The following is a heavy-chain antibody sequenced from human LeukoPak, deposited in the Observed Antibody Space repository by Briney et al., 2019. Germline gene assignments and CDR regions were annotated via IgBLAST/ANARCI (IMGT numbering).Heavy chain of an antibody. Sequence: GGSLRLSCAASGFTFDDYTMHWVRQAPGKGLEWVSLISWDGGSTDYADSVKGRFTISRDNSKNSLYLQMNSLRTEDTALYYCSKDLCGGDCHRRRGYFDSWGQGTLVTVSS. CDR2: ISWDGGST. CDR3: SKDLCGGDCHRRRGYFDS. D-gene: IGHD2-21*02. CDR1: GFTFDDYT. V-gene: IGHV3-43*01. J-gene: IGHJ4*02.